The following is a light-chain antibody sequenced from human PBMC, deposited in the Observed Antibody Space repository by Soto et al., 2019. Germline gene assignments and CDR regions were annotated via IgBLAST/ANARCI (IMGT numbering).Light chain of an antibody. V-gene: IGKV2D-29*01. CDR3: MPSIRWWT. Sequence: DVVLTQTPLTLSVTAGQPASVFCRTRENLLHSDGRTYLYWHLQKPGQPPKILIYAVSNRFSGVPERFSGSGSGTDFTLTISRVDAEYVGVYDCMPSIRWWTVGHGTKVDIK. J-gene: IGKJ1*01. CDR2: AVS. CDR1: ENLLHSDGRTY.